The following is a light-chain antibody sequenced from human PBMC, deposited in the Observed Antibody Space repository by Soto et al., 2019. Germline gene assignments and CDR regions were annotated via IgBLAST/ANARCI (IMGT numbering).Light chain of an antibody. Sequence: QSALTQPASVSGSPGQSMTISCTGASSDVGDYDYVSWYQQHPAKAPKLMIYDVTNRPSGVSNRFSGSKSGDTASLTISGLQAEDEADYYCSSYTSSSALYVFGTGTKLTVL. CDR3: SSYTSSSALYV. CDR1: SSDVGDYDY. J-gene: IGLJ1*01. V-gene: IGLV2-14*03. CDR2: DVT.